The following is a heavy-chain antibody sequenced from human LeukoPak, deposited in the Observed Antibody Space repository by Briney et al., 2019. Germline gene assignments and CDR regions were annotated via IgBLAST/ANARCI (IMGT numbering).Heavy chain of an antibody. CDR1: GGSISGYY. V-gene: IGHV4-4*07. CDR2: IYSSGDT. CDR3: ARAEVGATNRGNYYYYYYMDV. Sequence: SETLSLTCTVSGGSISGYYWTWIRQPAGKGLEWIGRIYSSGDTTYNPSLKGRVTMSVDTSKNHFSLKLNSVTAADTAVYYCARAEVGATNRGNYYYYYYMDVWGKGTTVTVSS. J-gene: IGHJ6*03. D-gene: IGHD1-26*01.